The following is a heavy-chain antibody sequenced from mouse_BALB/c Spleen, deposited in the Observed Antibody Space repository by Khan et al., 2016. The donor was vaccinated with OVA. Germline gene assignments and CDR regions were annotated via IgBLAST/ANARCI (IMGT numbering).Heavy chain of an antibody. J-gene: IGHJ2*01. D-gene: IGHD1-1*01. CDR1: GYSFTDYN. V-gene: IGHV1S135*01. CDR3: ALVDYYGSAFDY. Sequence: VQLQQSGPELVKPGASVKVSCKASGYSFTDYNMFWVKQRHGQSLEWIGYIYPYNGGNIYNQKFKGKATLPVDKSSSTAFMHLNSLTSEDSAVYDCALVDYYGSAFDYWGQGTTVTVSS. CDR2: IYPYNGGN.